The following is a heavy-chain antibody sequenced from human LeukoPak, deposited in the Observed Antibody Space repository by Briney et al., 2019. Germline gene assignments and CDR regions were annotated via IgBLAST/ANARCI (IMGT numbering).Heavy chain of an antibody. Sequence: ASVKVSCKASGFTFTSYDINWARRASGQGLEWMGWMNPNNGNTGYAQKFQGRVTMTRDTSISTAYMELRGLRSEDTAVYYCVRDGEGVAISVNYWFDPWGQGTLVTVSS. D-gene: IGHD3-10*01. V-gene: IGHV1-8*01. CDR3: VRDGEGVAISVNYWFDP. CDR1: GFTFTSYD. CDR2: MNPNNGNT. J-gene: IGHJ5*02.